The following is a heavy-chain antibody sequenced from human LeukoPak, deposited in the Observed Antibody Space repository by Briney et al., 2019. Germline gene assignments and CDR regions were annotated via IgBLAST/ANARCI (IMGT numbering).Heavy chain of an antibody. V-gene: IGHV3-23*01. CDR1: GFTFSSYA. CDR2: ISGSGGST. CDR3: AKGPYYYGSGTYYNPFDY. J-gene: IGHJ4*02. D-gene: IGHD3-10*01. Sequence: PGRSLRLSCAASGFTFSSYAMSWVRQAPGKGLEWVSAISGSGGSTYYADSVKGRFTISRDNSKNTLSLQMNSLRAEDTAVYYCAKGPYYYGSGTYYNPFDYWGQGTLVTVSS.